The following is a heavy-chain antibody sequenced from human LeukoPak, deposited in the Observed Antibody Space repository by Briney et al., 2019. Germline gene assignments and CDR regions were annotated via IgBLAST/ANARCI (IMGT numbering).Heavy chain of an antibody. D-gene: IGHD6-6*01. CDR1: GGTFNKYA. J-gene: IGHJ6*03. CDR2: IIPMYGTT. V-gene: IGHV1-69*13. Sequence: SVKVSCKASGGTFNKYAVSWVRQAPGQGLEWMGGIIPMYGTTKYAERSHGRLTFTADESTSTVYMDLSSLTSEDTAMYYCARDGDSSSSEPLYYYYRDVWGKGTTVTVSS. CDR3: ARDGDSSSSEPLYYYYRDV.